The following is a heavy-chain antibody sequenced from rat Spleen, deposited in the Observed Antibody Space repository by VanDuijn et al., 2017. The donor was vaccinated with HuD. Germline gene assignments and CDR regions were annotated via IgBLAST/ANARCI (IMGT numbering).Heavy chain of an antibody. CDR2: ISYDGSST. V-gene: IGHV5-17*01. Sequence: EVQLVESGGGLVQPGKSLKFSCAASGFTFSDYNMAWVRQAPKKGLEWVATISYDGSSTYYPDSVKGRFTISRDNAKSTLYLQMDSLRSEDTATYYYGFAYWGQGTLVTVSS. CDR3: GFAY. J-gene: IGHJ3*01. CDR1: GFTFSDYN.